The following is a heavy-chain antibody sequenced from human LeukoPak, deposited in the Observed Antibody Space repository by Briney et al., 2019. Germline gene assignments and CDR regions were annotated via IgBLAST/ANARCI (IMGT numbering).Heavy chain of an antibody. Sequence: GGSLRLSCAASGFTFSSYEMNWVRQAPGKGLEWVSYISRSGSYTYYTDSVKGRFTVSRDNSKNTLYLQMNSLRAEDTAVYYCAKDGGLVDTAPYYYYMDVWGKGTTVTVSS. V-gene: IGHV3-48*03. CDR2: ISRSGSYT. CDR3: AKDGGLVDTAPYYYYMDV. CDR1: GFTFSSYE. J-gene: IGHJ6*03. D-gene: IGHD5-18*01.